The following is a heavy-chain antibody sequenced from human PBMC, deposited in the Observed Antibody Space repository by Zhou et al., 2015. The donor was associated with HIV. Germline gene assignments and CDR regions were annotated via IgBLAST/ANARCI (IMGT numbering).Heavy chain of an antibody. CDR1: GYTFTSYD. D-gene: IGHD3-16*01. J-gene: IGHJ6*03. CDR3: ARVPPKRGSDYYYYMDV. CDR2: MNPNSGNT. V-gene: IGHV1-8*01. Sequence: QVQLVQSGAEVKKPGASVKVSCKASGYTFTSYDINWVRQATGQGLEWMGWMNPNSGNTGYAQKFQGRVTMTRNTSISTAYMELSSLRSEDTAVYYCARVPPKRGSDYYYYMDVWGERDHGHRLL.